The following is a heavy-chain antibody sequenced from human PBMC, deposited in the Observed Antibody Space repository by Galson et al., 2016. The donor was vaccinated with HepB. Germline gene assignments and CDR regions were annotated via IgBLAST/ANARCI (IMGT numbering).Heavy chain of an antibody. V-gene: IGHV6-1*01. CDR1: GDSVSSNSGA. CDR2: TYYRSKWSN. CDR3: TRGTRGFFDC. D-gene: IGHD1-1*01. Sequence: CAISGDSVSSNSGAWNWIRQSPSRGLEWLGRTYYRSKWSNDYAVSVKSRININPVTSKNQFSLQLNSVTPEDTAVYYCTRGTRGFFDCWGQGTLVTVSS. J-gene: IGHJ4*02.